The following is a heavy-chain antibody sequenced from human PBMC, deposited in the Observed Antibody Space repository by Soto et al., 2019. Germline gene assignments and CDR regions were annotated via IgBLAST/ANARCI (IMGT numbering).Heavy chain of an antibody. Sequence: GGSLRLSCAASGFTFSDYYMSWIRQAPGKGLEWVSYISSSGSTIYYADSVKGRFTISRDNAKNSLYLQMNSLRAEDTAVYYCASDGYCSGGSCPWYYYYGMDFWGQGTTVTVSS. CDR3: ASDGYCSGGSCPWYYYYGMDF. CDR1: GFTFSDYY. D-gene: IGHD2-15*01. CDR2: ISSSGSTI. J-gene: IGHJ6*02. V-gene: IGHV3-11*01.